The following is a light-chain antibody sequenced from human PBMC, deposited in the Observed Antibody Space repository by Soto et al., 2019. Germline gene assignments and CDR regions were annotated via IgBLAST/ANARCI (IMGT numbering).Light chain of an antibody. J-gene: IGKJ1*01. CDR2: GAS. V-gene: IGKV3-20*01. CDR1: QSVSSSY. Sequence: EIVLTQSPGTLSLSPGEGATLSCRASQSVSSSYLAWYQQKPGQAPRLLIYGASSRATGIPDRFSGSGSGTAFTRTISRLEPAEFAVYYCHQYGSSTGTFGQGTKVEIK. CDR3: HQYGSSTGT.